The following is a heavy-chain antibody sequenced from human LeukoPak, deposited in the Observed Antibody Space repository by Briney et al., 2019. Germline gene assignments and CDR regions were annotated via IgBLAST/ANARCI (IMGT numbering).Heavy chain of an antibody. CDR1: GYTFTSYG. CDR2: ISAYNGNT. Sequence: ASVKVSCKASGYTFTSYGISWVRQAPGQGLEWMGWISAYNGNTNYAQKLQGRVTMTTDTSTSTAYMELRSLRSDDTAVYYCAKDRPSDSSGYYGPKIDYWGQGTLVTVSS. D-gene: IGHD3-22*01. V-gene: IGHV1-18*01. CDR3: AKDRPSDSSGYYGPKIDY. J-gene: IGHJ4*02.